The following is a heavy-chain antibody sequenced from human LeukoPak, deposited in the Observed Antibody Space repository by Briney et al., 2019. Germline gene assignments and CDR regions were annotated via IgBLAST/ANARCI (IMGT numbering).Heavy chain of an antibody. Sequence: ASVKVSCKASGYTFTGYYIHWVRQAPGQGLEWMGWINPNSGGTNYAQKFQGRVTMTRDTSISTAYMELSRLRSDDTAVYYCATEIQFLSGWYGTFDYWGQGTLVTVSS. CDR2: INPNSGGT. V-gene: IGHV1-2*02. J-gene: IGHJ4*02. D-gene: IGHD6-19*01. CDR3: ATEIQFLSGWYGTFDY. CDR1: GYTFTGYY.